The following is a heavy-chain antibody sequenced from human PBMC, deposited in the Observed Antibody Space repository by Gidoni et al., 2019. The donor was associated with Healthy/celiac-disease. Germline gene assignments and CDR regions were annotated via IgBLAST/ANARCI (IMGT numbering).Heavy chain of an antibody. J-gene: IGHJ6*02. CDR2: ISGSGGST. V-gene: IGHV3-23*01. Sequence: EVQLLESGGGLVQPGGSLRLSCAASGFTFSSYAMSWVRQAPGKGLEWVSAISGSGGSTYYADSVKGRFTISRDNSKNTLYLQMNSLRAEDTAVYYCAKVLSGDILTGYYYYGMDVWGQGTTVTVSS. CDR3: AKVLSGDILTGYYYYGMDV. D-gene: IGHD3-9*01. CDR1: GFTFSSYA.